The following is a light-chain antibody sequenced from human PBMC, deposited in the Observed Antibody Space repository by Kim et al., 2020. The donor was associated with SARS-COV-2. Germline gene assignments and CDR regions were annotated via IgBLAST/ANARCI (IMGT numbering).Light chain of an antibody. CDR1: QNINTW. V-gene: IGKV1-5*03. Sequence: DIQMTQSPSTLSASVGDRVTITCRASQNINTWLAWYQHKLGKTPDLLIYKASRLESGVPSRFSGSGSGTEFTLTITSLQPDDFATYYCQQCDTYPYTFGRGTKLEI. CDR3: QQCDTYPYT. CDR2: KAS. J-gene: IGKJ2*01.